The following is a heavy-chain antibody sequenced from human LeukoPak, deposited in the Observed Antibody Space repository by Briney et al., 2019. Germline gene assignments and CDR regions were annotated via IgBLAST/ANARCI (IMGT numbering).Heavy chain of an antibody. J-gene: IGHJ4*02. CDR1: GFTFSSYA. CDR3: ARDRETYSSSWEFDY. D-gene: IGHD6-13*01. V-gene: IGHV3-30-3*01. Sequence: PGRSLRLSCAASGFTFSSYAMHWVRQAPGKGLEWVAVISYDGSNKYYADSVEGRFTISRDNSKNTLYLQMNSLRAEDTAVYYCARDRETYSSSWEFDYWGQGTLVTVSS. CDR2: ISYDGSNK.